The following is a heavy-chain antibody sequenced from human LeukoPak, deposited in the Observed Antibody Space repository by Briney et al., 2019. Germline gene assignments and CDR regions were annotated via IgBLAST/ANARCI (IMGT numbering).Heavy chain of an antibody. D-gene: IGHD3-10*01. CDR2: IYSGSNT. J-gene: IGHJ4*02. CDR1: GFTVSDNY. CDR3: AREKGILELIY. Sequence: GGSLRLSCAASGFTVSDNYMSWVRQAPGKGLEWVSVIYSGSNTYYADSVKGRFTISRDNSKNTLYLQMNSLRAEDTAVYYCAREKGILELIYWGQGTLVIVSS. V-gene: IGHV3-66*01.